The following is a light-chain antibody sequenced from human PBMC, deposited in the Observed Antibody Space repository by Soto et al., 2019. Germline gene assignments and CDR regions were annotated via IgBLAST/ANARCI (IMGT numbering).Light chain of an antibody. V-gene: IGLV2-11*01. J-gene: IGLJ1*01. Sequence: QSVLTQPRSVSGSPGQSVTISCTGTSSDVGVSRSVSWYQQHPGKAPKLIISDVTKRPSGVPYRFSGSKSGNTASLTISGLQAADAADYYCCQYEGRFFFGTGTKVTV. CDR3: CQYEGRFF. CDR1: SSDVGVSRS. CDR2: DVT.